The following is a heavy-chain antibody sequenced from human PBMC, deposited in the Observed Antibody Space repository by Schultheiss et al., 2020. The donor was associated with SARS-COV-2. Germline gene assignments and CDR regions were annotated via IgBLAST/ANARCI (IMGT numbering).Heavy chain of an antibody. Sequence: GGSLRLSCAASGFSFSSYSMNWVRQAPEKGLEWLSYISSSSSTIYYADSVKGRFTISRDNAKNSLYLQMNSLRDEDTAVYYCARVRYGGNYYYYGMDVWGQGTTVTVSS. D-gene: IGHD4-17*01. CDR3: ARVRYGGNYYYYGMDV. J-gene: IGHJ6*02. V-gene: IGHV3-48*02. CDR1: GFSFSSYS. CDR2: ISSSSSTI.